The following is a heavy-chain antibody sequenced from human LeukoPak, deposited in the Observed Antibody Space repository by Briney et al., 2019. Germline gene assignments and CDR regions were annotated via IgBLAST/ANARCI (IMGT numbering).Heavy chain of an antibody. J-gene: IGHJ4*02. CDR3: ARDRGYSIFGAVTLDY. V-gene: IGHV3-21*01. Sequence: GGSLRLSCAASGFTFSSYSMNWVRQAPGKGLEWVSSISSSSSYIYYADSVKGRFTISRDNAKNSLYLQMNSLRAEDTAVYYCARDRGYSIFGAVTLDYWGQGTLVTVSS. CDR1: GFTFSSYS. CDR2: ISSSSSYI. D-gene: IGHD3-3*01.